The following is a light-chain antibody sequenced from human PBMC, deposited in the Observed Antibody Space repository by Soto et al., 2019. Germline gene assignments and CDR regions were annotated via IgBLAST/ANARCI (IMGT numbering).Light chain of an antibody. V-gene: IGKV3-20*01. CDR1: QSVSSNY. CDR3: QQYDITVWT. J-gene: IGKJ1*01. CDR2: GAS. Sequence: EIGLTQSPCTLSLSPRERATLSCMASQSVSSNYLALYQQKPGQAPRLLIYGASSRATGIPDRFSGSGSGTDFTLTIRRLEPEDFAVYYCQQYDITVWTFGQGTKVDI.